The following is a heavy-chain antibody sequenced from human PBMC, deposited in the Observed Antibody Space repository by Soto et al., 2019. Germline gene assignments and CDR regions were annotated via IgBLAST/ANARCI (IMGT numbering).Heavy chain of an antibody. J-gene: IGHJ4*02. CDR1: GFTFSSSE. D-gene: IGHD1-7*01. Sequence: GSLRLSCAASGFTFSSSEMNWVRQAPGKGLEWVSYISGSGTTIYYAASVKARFTISRDNAKNSLYLQMNSLRAEDTAVYYCARELAWHYDYWGQGTLVTVSS. CDR3: ARELAWHYDY. V-gene: IGHV3-48*03. CDR2: ISGSGTTI.